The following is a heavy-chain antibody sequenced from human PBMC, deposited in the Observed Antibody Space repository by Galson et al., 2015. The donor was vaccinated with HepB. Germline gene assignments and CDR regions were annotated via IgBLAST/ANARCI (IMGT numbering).Heavy chain of an antibody. CDR3: VKDSHYDLRQGSLFGV. V-gene: IGHV3-23*01. CDR1: GFAFGSHT. Sequence: SLRLSCAASGFAFGSHTMIWVRQAPGRGLECVSAISGHAEKIYYAESLKGRFTISRDNSKSTVYLQISGLRVDDTAVYYCVKDSHYDLRQGSLFGVWGQGTPVAVAS. CDR2: ISGHAEKI. J-gene: IGHJ4*02. D-gene: IGHD3-10*01.